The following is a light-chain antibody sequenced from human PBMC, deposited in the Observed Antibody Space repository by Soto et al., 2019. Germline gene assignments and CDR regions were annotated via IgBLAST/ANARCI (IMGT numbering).Light chain of an antibody. V-gene: IGKV3-15*01. CDR3: QQYNNWPPFT. CDR2: GAS. J-gene: IGKJ3*01. Sequence: EIVMTQSPATLSVSPGARVTLSCRASQSVSSSLDWYQQKPGQAPRLLIYGASTKATGIPARFSGSGSGTEVTLTISSLQSEDFAVYYCQQYNNWPPFTFGPGTKVDSK. CDR1: QSVSSS.